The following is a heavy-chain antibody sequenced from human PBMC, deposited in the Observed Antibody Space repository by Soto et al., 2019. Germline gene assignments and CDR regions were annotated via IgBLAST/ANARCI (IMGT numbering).Heavy chain of an antibody. D-gene: IGHD6-19*01. CDR3: SRSRSQWLALAS. CDR1: GFTFSNYG. Sequence: GWSLRLSCTASGFTFSNYGLTWVRQAPGKGLEWVSFISSGSAYTYVADSVKGRFTISRDNARDSGFLEMNSLRDEDTGIYYWSRSRSQWLALASWGQGTEVTVSS. V-gene: IGHV3-21*04. J-gene: IGHJ4*02. CDR2: ISSGSAYT.